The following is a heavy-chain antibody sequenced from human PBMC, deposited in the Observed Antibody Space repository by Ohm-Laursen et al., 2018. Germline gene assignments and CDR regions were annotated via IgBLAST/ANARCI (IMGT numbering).Heavy chain of an antibody. CDR1: GATISGYW. Sequence: SLRLSCAASGATISGYWMHWVRQTPGKGLVWVSGISWNSGSIGYADSVKGRFTISRDNAKNSLYLQMNSLRAEDTAVYYCARGGGSYVLWGQGTLVTVSS. CDR3: ARGGGSYVL. D-gene: IGHD1-26*01. J-gene: IGHJ4*02. V-gene: IGHV3-9*01. CDR2: ISWNSGSI.